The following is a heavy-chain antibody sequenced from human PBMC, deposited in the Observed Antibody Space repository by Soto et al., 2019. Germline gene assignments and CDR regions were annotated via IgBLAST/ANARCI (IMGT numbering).Heavy chain of an antibody. V-gene: IGHV4-59*08. CDR2: IYYSGSI. D-gene: IGHD5-12*01. CDR3: ARNSGYENTENWFDP. CDR1: GGSISSYY. J-gene: IGHJ5*02. Sequence: PSETLSLTCTVSGGSISSYYWSWIRQPPGKGLEWIGYIYYSGSINYNPSLKSRVTISVDTSKNQFSLKLSSVTAADTAVYYCARNSGYENTENWFDPWGQGTLVTVSS.